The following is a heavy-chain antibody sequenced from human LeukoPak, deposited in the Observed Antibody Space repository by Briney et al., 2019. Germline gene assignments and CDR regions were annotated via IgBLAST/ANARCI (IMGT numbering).Heavy chain of an antibody. CDR3: ARWGYSGYDPIVYYYYGMDV. J-gene: IGHJ6*02. D-gene: IGHD5-12*01. Sequence: GGSLRLSCAASGFTFSSYSMNWVRQAPGKGLEWVSSISSSSSYIYYADSVKGRFTISRDNAKNSLYLQMNSLRAEDTAVYYCARWGYSGYDPIVYYYYGMDVWGQGTTVTVSS. CDR2: ISSSSSYI. CDR1: GFTFSSYS. V-gene: IGHV3-21*01.